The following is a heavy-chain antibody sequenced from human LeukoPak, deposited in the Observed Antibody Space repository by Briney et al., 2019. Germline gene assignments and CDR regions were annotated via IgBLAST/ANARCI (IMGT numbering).Heavy chain of an antibody. CDR2: IWHDGSNK. CDR3: ARDIYHYYMDV. J-gene: IGHJ6*03. V-gene: IGHV3-33*01. Sequence: PGRSLRLSCAASGFTFSSYSMHWVRQAPGKGLEWVADIWHDGSNKNYSDPVKGRFTISRDSSKNTLYLQMNSLRAEDTAAYHCARDIYHYYMDVWGKGTTVTVSS. CDR1: GFTFSSYS.